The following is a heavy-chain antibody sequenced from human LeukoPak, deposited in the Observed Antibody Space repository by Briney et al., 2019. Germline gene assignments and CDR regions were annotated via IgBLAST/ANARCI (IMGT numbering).Heavy chain of an antibody. Sequence: SETLSLTCTVSGGSISSYYWSWIRQPPGKGLEWIGYIYYSGSTNYNPSLKSRVTISVDTSKNQFSLELSSVTAADTAVYYCARAIGYSLDYWGQGTLVTVSS. V-gene: IGHV4-59*01. CDR2: IYYSGST. CDR3: ARAIGYSLDY. D-gene: IGHD5-18*01. J-gene: IGHJ4*02. CDR1: GGSISSYY.